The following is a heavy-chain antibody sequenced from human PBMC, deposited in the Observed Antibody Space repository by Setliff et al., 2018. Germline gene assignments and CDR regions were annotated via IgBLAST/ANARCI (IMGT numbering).Heavy chain of an antibody. CDR3: AGGQPLVRKYYYYMDV. D-gene: IGHD3-10*01. CDR2: IIPMFDKA. CDR1: GGTFSIFV. Sequence: GASVKVSCKASGGTFSIFVFSWVRQAPGQGLEWMGGIIPMFDKARYAQKFQGRVTITADESTSTAYMELSSLGSEDTAVYYCAGGQPLVRKYYYYMDVWGKGTTVTVSS. J-gene: IGHJ6*03. V-gene: IGHV1-69*13.